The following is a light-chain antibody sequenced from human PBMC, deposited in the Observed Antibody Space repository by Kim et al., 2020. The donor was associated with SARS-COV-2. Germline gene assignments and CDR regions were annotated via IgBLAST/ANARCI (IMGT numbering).Light chain of an antibody. Sequence: LTQPPSVSESPGKTVSISCSRSGGNIGSNFVQWHQQRPGSGIVTVIYEDDRRPSGVPNRFSGFIYRSSNSASLTISGLEPEDEAHYYCQSSDENNHAVFGGGTQLTVL. CDR3: QSSDENNHAV. V-gene: IGLV6-57*04. CDR1: GGNIGSNF. J-gene: IGLJ2*01. CDR2: EDD.